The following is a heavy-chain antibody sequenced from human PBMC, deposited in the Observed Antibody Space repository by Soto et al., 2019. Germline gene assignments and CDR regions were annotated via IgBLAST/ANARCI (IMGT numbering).Heavy chain of an antibody. CDR2: ISYDGSNK. CDR3: AKEGSYYYDSSGYRKNYYYYYGMDV. D-gene: IGHD3-22*01. CDR1: GFTFSSYG. V-gene: IGHV3-30*18. J-gene: IGHJ6*02. Sequence: GGSLRLSCAASGFTFSSYGMHWVRQAPGKGLEWVAVISYDGSNKYYADSVKGRFTISRDNSKNTLYLQMNSLRAEDTAVYYCAKEGSYYYDSSGYRKNYYYYYGMDVWGQGTTVTVSS.